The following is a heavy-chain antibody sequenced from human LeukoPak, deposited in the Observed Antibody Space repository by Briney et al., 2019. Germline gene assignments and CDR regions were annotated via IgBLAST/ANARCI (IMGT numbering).Heavy chain of an antibody. V-gene: IGHV3-23*01. CDR1: GYTFSSYA. J-gene: IGHJ4*02. D-gene: IGHD3-3*01. Sequence: GGSLRLSCAASGYTFSSYAMSWVRQAPGKGLEWVSAISGSGGSTYYADSVKGRFTISRDNSKNTLYLQMNSLRAEDTAVYYCAKEGDYDFWSGPLDYWGQGTLVTVSS. CDR2: ISGSGGST. CDR3: AKEGDYDFWSGPLDY.